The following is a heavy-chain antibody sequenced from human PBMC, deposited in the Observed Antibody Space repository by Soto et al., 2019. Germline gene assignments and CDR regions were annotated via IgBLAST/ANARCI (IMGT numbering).Heavy chain of an antibody. Sequence: QVQLVESGGGVVQPGRSLRLSCAASGFTFSSYGMHWVRQAPGKGLEWVAVIWYDGSNKYYADSVKGRFTISRDNSKNTLYLQMNSLRAEDTAVYYCARGPQLGEGLDYWGQGTLVTVSS. CDR1: GFTFSSYG. J-gene: IGHJ4*02. CDR2: IWYDGSNK. V-gene: IGHV3-33*01. D-gene: IGHD6-13*01. CDR3: ARGPQLGEGLDY.